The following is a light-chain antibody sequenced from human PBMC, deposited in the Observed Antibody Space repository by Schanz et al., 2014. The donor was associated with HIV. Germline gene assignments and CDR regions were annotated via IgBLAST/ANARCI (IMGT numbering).Light chain of an antibody. CDR3: QLYGYSPLFA. CDR1: QSVDTY. V-gene: IGKV3-20*01. J-gene: IGKJ3*01. CDR2: GAS. Sequence: EVLLTQSPATLSVSPGESATLSCRASQSVDTYLAWYQQKPGQAPRLLIHGASSRATGVPDRFSGSGSGTDFTLTISRLEPEDCAVYYCQLYGYSPLFAFGPGTKVDIK.